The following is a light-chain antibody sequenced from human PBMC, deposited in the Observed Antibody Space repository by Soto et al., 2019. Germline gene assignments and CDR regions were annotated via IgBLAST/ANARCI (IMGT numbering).Light chain of an antibody. V-gene: IGLV2-8*01. Sequence: QSALTQPPSASGSPGQSVTISCTGINIDVGHYKYVSWYQHHPGKAPKLMIYEVSKRPSGVPARFSGSKSGNRASLTVSGLQAEDEADYYCSSYAGGKRVFGTGTKLTVL. J-gene: IGLJ1*01. CDR3: SSYAGGKRV. CDR2: EVS. CDR1: NIDVGHYKY.